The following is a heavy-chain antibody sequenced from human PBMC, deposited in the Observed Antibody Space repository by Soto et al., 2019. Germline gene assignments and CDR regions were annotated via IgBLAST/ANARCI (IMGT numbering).Heavy chain of an antibody. Sequence: PSENLSLTCTVSGGSLNSGTYYWSWIRQPPGKGLEWIGYMYSSGSTNYNPSLKSRATVSRDTSKNQFSLKLRSVTAADTAVYYCAREIKYSGSYDAFDIWGQGTMVTVSS. CDR1: GGSLNSGTYY. D-gene: IGHD5-12*01. CDR3: AREIKYSGSYDAFDI. CDR2: MYSSGST. J-gene: IGHJ3*02. V-gene: IGHV4-61*01.